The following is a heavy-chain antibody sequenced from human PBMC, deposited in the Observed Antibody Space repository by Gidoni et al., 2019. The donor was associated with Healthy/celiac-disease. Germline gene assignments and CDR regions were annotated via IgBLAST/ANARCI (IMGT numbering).Heavy chain of an antibody. CDR2: INTNTGNP. J-gene: IGHJ6*02. D-gene: IGHD6-13*01. Sequence: QVQLVQSGSELKKPGASVKVSCKASGYTFTSYSIKWVRQAPGQGLEWMGWINTNTGNPTYAQGFTGRFVFSLDTSVSTAYLQISSLKAEDTAVYYCARGASGYSSSWYSYYYYYGMDVWGQGTTVTVSS. V-gene: IGHV7-4-1*02. CDR1: GYTFTSYS. CDR3: ARGASGYSSSWYSYYYYYGMDV.